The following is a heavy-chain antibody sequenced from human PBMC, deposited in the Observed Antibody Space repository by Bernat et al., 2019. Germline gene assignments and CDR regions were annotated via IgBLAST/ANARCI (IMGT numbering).Heavy chain of an antibody. CDR3: AKDVSSSGWYGNFDY. Sequence: EVQLLESGGGLVQPGGSLRLSCAASGFTFSSYAMSWVRQAPGKGLEWVSAISGSGGSTYYADSVKGRFTISRDNSKNTLYLQMIGLRAEDTAVYYCAKDVSSSGWYGNFDYWGQGILITVSS. D-gene: IGHD6-19*01. CDR1: GFTFSSYA. V-gene: IGHV3-23*01. J-gene: IGHJ4*02. CDR2: ISGSGGST.